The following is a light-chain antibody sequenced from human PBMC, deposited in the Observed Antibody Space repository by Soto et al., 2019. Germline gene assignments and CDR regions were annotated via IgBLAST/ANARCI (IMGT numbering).Light chain of an antibody. J-gene: IGKJ4*01. V-gene: IGKV3-20*01. CDR1: QTVRNNY. CDR3: QQFSSYPLT. CDR2: DAS. Sequence: EVVLTPSPGTPSFSPGEKATLSFRASQTVRNNYLAWYQQKPGQAPRLLIYDASSRATGIPDRFSGGGSGTDFTLTISRLEPEDFAVYYCQQFSSYPLTFGGGTKVDI.